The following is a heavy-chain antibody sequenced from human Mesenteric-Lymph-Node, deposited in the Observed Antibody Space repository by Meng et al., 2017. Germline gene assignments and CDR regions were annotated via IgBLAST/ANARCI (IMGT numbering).Heavy chain of an antibody. J-gene: IGHJ4*02. CDR2: IYYSGST. D-gene: IGHD3-10*01. V-gene: IGHV4-31*03. CDR3: ARGYYYGSGSDRGLDY. CDR1: GGSISSGGYY. Sequence: SETLSLTCTVSGGSISSGGYYWSWIRQHPGKGLEWIGYIYYSGSTYYNPSLKSRVTISVDTSKNQFSLKLSSVTAADTAVYYCARGYYYGSGSDRGLDYWGQGKLVNGAS.